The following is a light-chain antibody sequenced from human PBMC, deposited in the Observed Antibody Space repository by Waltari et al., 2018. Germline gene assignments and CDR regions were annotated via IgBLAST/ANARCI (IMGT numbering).Light chain of an antibody. CDR1: QSVSSD. CDR3: QQYNTWPWT. Sequence: EIVLAQSPGTLSVSPGERATLSCRASQSVSSDLAWYQQKPAQAPRLLFYNASTRATDMPARFSGSGSGTEFTLTISSLQSEDFAVFYCQQYNTWPWTFGQGTKVEIK. J-gene: IGKJ1*01. V-gene: IGKV3-15*01. CDR2: NAS.